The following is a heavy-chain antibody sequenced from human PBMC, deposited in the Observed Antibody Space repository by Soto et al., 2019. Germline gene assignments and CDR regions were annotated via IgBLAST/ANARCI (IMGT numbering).Heavy chain of an antibody. J-gene: IGHJ5*02. CDR2: IAVYNGNA. Sequence: QVQLVQSGAEVKKPGASVKVSCKASGYTFTRYGITWVRQAPGQGLEWMGWIAVYNGNATYAQKLQGRVTMTTDTSTNPAYMELRSLRSDDTAVYFWARNAIGDLNWFDPWGQGTLVIVSS. CDR1: GYTFTRYG. CDR3: ARNAIGDLNWFDP. V-gene: IGHV1-18*01. D-gene: IGHD4-17*01.